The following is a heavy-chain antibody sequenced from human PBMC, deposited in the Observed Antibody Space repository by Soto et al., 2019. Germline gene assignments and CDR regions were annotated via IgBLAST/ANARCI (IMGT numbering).Heavy chain of an antibody. CDR1: GFNLNSYT. CDR3: ARDCSGGSCYPGMDV. CDR2: ISSSGYI. J-gene: IGHJ6*02. D-gene: IGHD2-15*01. V-gene: IGHV3-21*01. Sequence: EVQLVESGGGLVKPGGSLRLSCAASGFNLNSYTINWVRQAPGKRLEWLSSISSSGYIFSTDSVRGRFTISRDNAKNSVYLQISSLRAEDTAVYFCARDCSGGSCYPGMDVWGQGTTVTVSS.